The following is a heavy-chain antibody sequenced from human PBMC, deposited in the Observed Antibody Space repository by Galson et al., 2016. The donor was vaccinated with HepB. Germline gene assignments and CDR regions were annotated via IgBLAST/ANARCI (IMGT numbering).Heavy chain of an antibody. Sequence: SLRLSCAASGFTFSDYSMNWVRQAPGKGLEWVSVIYSGGGTYYADSVQGRFTISRDNSKNTVFLEMNSLRAEDTAVYYCGTESYLKGHSIVVAAPSQTWGQGTLVTVSS. J-gene: IGHJ5*02. CDR2: IYSGGGT. V-gene: IGHV3-53*01. CDR1: GFTFSDYS. CDR3: GTESYLKGHSIVVAAPSQT. D-gene: IGHD2-15*01.